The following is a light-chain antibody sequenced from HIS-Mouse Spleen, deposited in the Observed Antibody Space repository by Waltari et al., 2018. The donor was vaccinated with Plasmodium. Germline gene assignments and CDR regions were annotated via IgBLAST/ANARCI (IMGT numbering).Light chain of an antibody. Sequence: QSVLTQPPSASGTPRQRVTISCSGSSSNIGRNYVYWYQQLPGTAPKLLIYRNNQRPSGVPDRFSGSKSGTSASLAISGLRSEDEADYYCAAWDDSLSGWVFGGGTKLTVL. J-gene: IGLJ3*02. CDR2: RNN. CDR1: SSNIGRNY. V-gene: IGLV1-47*01. CDR3: AAWDDSLSGWV.